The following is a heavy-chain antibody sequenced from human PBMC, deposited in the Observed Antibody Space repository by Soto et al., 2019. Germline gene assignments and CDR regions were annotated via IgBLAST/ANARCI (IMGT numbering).Heavy chain of an antibody. CDR1: GFTFSSYS. J-gene: IGHJ3*02. Sequence: QVQLVESGGGVVKPGRSLRLSCAASGFTFSSYSMNWVRQAPGKGLEWVAVILYNGSNKYYAESVKGRFTISSDSSKNTLYQQMISLQTEDAAVYYCSRKIGAAVGHLGAVDIGGQGTMVTVSS. D-gene: IGHD6-13*01. CDR2: ILYNGSNK. CDR3: SRKIGAAVGHLGAVDI. V-gene: IGHV3-30-3*01.